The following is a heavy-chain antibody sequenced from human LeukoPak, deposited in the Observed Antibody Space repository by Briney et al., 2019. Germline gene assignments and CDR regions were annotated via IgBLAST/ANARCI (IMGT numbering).Heavy chain of an antibody. CDR1: GYTFTGYY. V-gene: IGHV1-2*06. CDR3: ARDASRGAAAEDAFYI. Sequence: ASVKVSCKASGYTFTGYYMHWVRQAPGQGLEWMGRINPNSGGTNYAQKFQGRVTITADESTSTAYMELSSLRSEDTAVYYCARDASRGAAAEDAFYIWGQGTMVTVSS. D-gene: IGHD6-13*01. J-gene: IGHJ3*02. CDR2: INPNSGGT.